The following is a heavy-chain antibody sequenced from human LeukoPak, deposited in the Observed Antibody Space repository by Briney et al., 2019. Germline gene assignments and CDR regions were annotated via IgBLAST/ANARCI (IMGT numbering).Heavy chain of an antibody. J-gene: IGHJ4*02. V-gene: IGHV1-18*01. Sequence: ASVKVACKASGYTFTNYGVSWVRQAPGQGLEWIGWISVDNANTNYAQILQGRVTMTTDTSTSTAYMELRSLRSDDTAVYYCAREGRCINGVCYPDYWGQGTLVTVSS. CDR1: GYTFTNYG. D-gene: IGHD2-8*01. CDR3: AREGRCINGVCYPDY. CDR2: ISVDNANT.